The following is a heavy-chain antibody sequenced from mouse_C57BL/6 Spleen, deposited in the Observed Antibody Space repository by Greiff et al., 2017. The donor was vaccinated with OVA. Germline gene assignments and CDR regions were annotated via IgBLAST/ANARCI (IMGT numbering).Heavy chain of an antibody. CDR2: FYPGSGSI. J-gene: IGHJ1*03. Sequence: VKLQQSGAELVKPGASVKLSCKASGYTFTEYTIHWVKQRSGQGLEWIGWFYPGSGSIKYNENFKAKATLTAAKSTSTVYMALSSLTSEDAAVYICAIHEGGHDVRWYFDVWGTGTTVTVSA. D-gene: IGHD2-12*01. CDR1: GYTFTEYT. V-gene: IGHV1-62-2*01. CDR3: AIHEGGHDVRWYFDV.